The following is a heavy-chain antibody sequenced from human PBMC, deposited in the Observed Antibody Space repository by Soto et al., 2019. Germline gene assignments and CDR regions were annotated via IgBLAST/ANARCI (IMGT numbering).Heavy chain of an antibody. CDR1: GYTVTVYY. D-gene: IGHD1-26*01. J-gene: IGHJ4*01. CDR2: INPKSGGT. V-gene: IGHV1-2*02. Sequence: ASVKVSCKASGYTVTVYYMHWVRQAPGQGLEWMGWINPKSGGTMYPQKFQGRVTMTWDTSISTAYMALTRLRSDDTAVYYCARDLAKGGWSAGFDYWGYVTRGTASS. CDR3: ARDLAKGGWSAGFDY.